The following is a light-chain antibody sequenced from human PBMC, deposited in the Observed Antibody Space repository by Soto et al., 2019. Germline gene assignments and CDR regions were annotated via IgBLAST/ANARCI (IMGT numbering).Light chain of an antibody. CDR3: HQRSNWPPIT. V-gene: IGKV3-11*01. Sequence: EIVLTQSPATLSLSPGERATLSCRASQSISDFLAWYQQKPGQAPRLLIYDASKRATDIPDRFIGSGSGTDFTLTISSLEPEDFAVYYCHQRSNWPPITFGGGTKVEI. J-gene: IGKJ4*01. CDR2: DAS. CDR1: QSISDF.